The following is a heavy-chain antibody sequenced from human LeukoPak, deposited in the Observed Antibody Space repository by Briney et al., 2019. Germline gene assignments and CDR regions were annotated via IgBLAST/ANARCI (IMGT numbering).Heavy chain of an antibody. CDR3: ARDRDYGWFDP. Sequence: GGSLRLSCAASGFTFSSYAMHWVRQAPGKGLEWVAVISYDGSNKYYADSVKGRFTISRDNSKNTLYLQMSSLRAEDTAVYYCARDRDYGWFDPWGQGTLVTVSS. CDR1: GFTFSSYA. V-gene: IGHV3-30-3*01. J-gene: IGHJ5*02. CDR2: ISYDGSNK. D-gene: IGHD4/OR15-4a*01.